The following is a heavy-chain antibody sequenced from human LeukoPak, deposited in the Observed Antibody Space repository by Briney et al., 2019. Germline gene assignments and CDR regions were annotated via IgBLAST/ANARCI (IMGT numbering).Heavy chain of an antibody. V-gene: IGHV3-7*01. CDR1: GFTFSSYW. CDR2: IKQDGSEK. CDR3: ARDYPVPAAWNPLNWFDP. J-gene: IGHJ5*02. Sequence: GGSLRLSCAASGFTFSSYWMSWVRQAPGKGLEWVANIKQDGSEKYYVDSVKGRFTISRDNAKNSLYLQMNSLRAEDTAVYYCARDYPVPAAWNPLNWFDPWGQGTLVTVSS. D-gene: IGHD2-2*01.